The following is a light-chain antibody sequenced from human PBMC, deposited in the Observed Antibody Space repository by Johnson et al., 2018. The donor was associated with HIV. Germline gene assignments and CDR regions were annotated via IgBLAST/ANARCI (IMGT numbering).Light chain of an antibody. CDR3: GTWDTSLSARGV. CDR2: DNN. V-gene: IGLV1-51*01. Sequence: QSVLTQPPSVSAAPGQKVTISCSGSSSNIGNNYVSWYQQLPGTAPKLLIYDNNKRPSGIPDRFSGSKSGTSATLGITGLQTGDEADYYCGTWDTSLSARGVYGTGTNVTVL. CDR1: SSNIGNNY. J-gene: IGLJ1*01.